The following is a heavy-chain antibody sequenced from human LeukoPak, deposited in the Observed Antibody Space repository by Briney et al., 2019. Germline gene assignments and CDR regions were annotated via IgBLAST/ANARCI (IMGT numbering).Heavy chain of an antibody. D-gene: IGHD5-24*01. V-gene: IGHV4-59*01. CDR2: MYYSGST. Sequence: PSETLSRTCTVSGGSISSYYWSWLRQPPGKGLEWIGYMYYSGSTNYNPSLKSRVTISVDTSKNQFSLKLTSETAEGTAVYLFVRGDNYGLLYFFDYWPQGTVVTVSS. J-gene: IGHJ4*02. CDR3: VRGDNYGLLYFFDY. CDR1: GGSISSYY.